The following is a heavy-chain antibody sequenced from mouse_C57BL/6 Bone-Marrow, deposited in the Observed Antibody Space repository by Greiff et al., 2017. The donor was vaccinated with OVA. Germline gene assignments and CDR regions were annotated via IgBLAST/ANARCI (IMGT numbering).Heavy chain of an antibody. D-gene: IGHD3-2*02. CDR1: GYTFTDYY. CDR2: INPYNGGT. Sequence: VQLQQSGPVLVKPGASVKMSCKASGYTFTDYYMNWVKQSHGKSLEWIGVINPYNGGTSYNQKFKGKATLTVDKSSSTAYMELNRLTSEDSAVYYCAREGSGYKAWFAYWGQGTLVTVSA. CDR3: AREGSGYKAWFAY. J-gene: IGHJ3*01. V-gene: IGHV1-19*01.